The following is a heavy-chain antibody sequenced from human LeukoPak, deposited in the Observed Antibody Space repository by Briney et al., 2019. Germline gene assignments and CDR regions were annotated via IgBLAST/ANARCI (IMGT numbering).Heavy chain of an antibody. Sequence: VGSLRLSCTASGFTFSDSFMSWIRQAPGKGLEWISYISSRGTTIYYADSVKGRFTISRDNAKNSLYLQINSLRVDDTAVFYCAKGSLAVPTTPFDFWGQGTLVTVSS. J-gene: IGHJ4*02. V-gene: IGHV3-11*01. CDR2: ISSRGTTI. CDR3: AKGSLAVPTTPFDF. D-gene: IGHD1-26*01. CDR1: GFTFSDSF.